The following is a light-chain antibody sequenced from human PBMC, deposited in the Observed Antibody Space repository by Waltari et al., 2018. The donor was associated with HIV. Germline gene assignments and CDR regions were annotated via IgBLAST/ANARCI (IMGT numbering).Light chain of an antibody. CDR1: QDISNL. V-gene: IGKV1-16*02. J-gene: IGKJ4*01. CDR3: QQYTSFPLT. CDR2: GSS. Sequence: QMTPAQSQLSACIVARAIISCRASQDISNLLAWFQKRPGKAHKSLIYGSSTLQTGVPSSKFSGTGSGTDFTLTITNLQPEDVATYYCQQYTSFPLTFGGGTTVEI.